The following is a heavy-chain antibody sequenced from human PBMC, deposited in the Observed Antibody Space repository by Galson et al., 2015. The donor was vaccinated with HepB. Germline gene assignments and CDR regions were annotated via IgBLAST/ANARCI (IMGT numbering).Heavy chain of an antibody. CDR3: VKTAVETAMLTWFDP. D-gene: IGHD5-18*01. J-gene: IGHJ5*02. CDR2: ISGNGSIT. Sequence: SLRLSCAASGLTFSLYAMHWVRQAPGKGLEYVSAISGNGSITYYADSVKGRFTISRDNSKNTLYLQMSSLRVEDTAVYYCVKTAVETAMLTWFDPWGQGTLVTVSS. CDR1: GLTFSLYA. V-gene: IGHV3-64D*06.